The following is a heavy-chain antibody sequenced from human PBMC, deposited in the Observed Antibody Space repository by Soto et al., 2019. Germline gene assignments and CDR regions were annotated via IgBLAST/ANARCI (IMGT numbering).Heavy chain of an antibody. CDR3: ANSYSSGWSIDY. V-gene: IGHV3-30*18. J-gene: IGHJ4*02. CDR1: GFTFSSYG. Sequence: GGSLRLSCAASGFTFSSYGIHWVRQAPGKGLEWVAVISYDGSNKYYADSVKGRFTISRDNSKNTLYLQMNSLRAEDTAVYYCANSYSSGWSIDYWGQGTLVTVSS. CDR2: ISYDGSNK. D-gene: IGHD6-19*01.